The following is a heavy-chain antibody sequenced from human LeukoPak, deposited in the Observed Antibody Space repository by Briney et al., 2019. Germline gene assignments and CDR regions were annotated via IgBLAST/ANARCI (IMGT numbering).Heavy chain of an antibody. CDR2: MYHSGST. J-gene: IGHJ4*02. CDR1: GGSITTGGHY. D-gene: IGHD3-22*01. V-gene: IGHV4-31*03. Sequence: PSETLSLTRTVSGGSITTGGHYWSWIRQHPGKGLEWIGYMYHSGSTYYNPSLKSRVTISVDTSKNQFSLKLTSVTAADTAVYYCARVSYYGSAGYSKYYFDNWGQGTLVTVSS. CDR3: ARVSYYGSAGYSKYYFDN.